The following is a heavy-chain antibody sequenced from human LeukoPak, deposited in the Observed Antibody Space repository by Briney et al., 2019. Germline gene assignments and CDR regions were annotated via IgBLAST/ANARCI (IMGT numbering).Heavy chain of an antibody. CDR1: GDSVSSDTAA. CDR3: ARVPALPFGAFDI. D-gene: IGHD1-26*01. V-gene: IGHV6-1*01. CDR2: TYYRFRWNN. Sequence: SQTLSLTCAISGDSVSSDTAAWNWIRQSPSRGLEWLGRTYYRFRWNNDYAVSVQSRITINTYTSKNQFSLKLSSVTAADTAAYYCARVPALPFGAFDIWGQGTMVTVSS. J-gene: IGHJ3*02.